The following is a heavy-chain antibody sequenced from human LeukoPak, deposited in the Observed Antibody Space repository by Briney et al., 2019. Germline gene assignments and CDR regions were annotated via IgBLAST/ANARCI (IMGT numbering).Heavy chain of an antibody. D-gene: IGHD6-19*01. CDR1: GFTFSSYE. V-gene: IGHV3-48*03. CDR2: ISSSGSTI. CDR3: AIPFHSGGWYYFDY. Sequence: GGSLRLSCATSGFTFSSYEMNWVRQAPGKGLEWVSYISSSGSTIYYADSVKGRFTISRDNAKNSLYLQMNSLRAEDTAVYYCAIPFHSGGWYYFDYWGQGTLVTVSS. J-gene: IGHJ4*02.